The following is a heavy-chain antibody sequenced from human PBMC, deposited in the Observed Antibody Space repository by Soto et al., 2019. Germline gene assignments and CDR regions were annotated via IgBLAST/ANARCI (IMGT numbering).Heavy chain of an antibody. D-gene: IGHD6-13*01. V-gene: IGHV3-15*01. CDR3: TTVQQLVRRKEDGLVY. J-gene: IGHJ4*02. CDR2: IKSKTDGGTT. Sequence: GSLRLSCAGSGFTFSNAWMSWVRQAPGKGLEWVGRIKSKTDGGTTDYAAPVKGRFTISRDDSKNTLYLQMNSLKTEDTAVYYCTTVQQLVRRKEDGLVYWGQGTLVTVSS. CDR1: GFTFSNAW.